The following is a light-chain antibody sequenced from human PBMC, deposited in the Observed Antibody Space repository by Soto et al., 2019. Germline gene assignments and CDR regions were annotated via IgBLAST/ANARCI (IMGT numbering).Light chain of an antibody. CDR2: DTS. Sequence: EIVLTQSPATLSLSPGERATLSCRASRGVGIYLAWYQQKPGQAPRLLIYDTSNRATGIPARFSGSGSGTDFTLTNSGLEPEDFAVYYCQQRYGWPPLTFGGGTRVEIK. CDR1: RGVGIY. J-gene: IGKJ4*01. V-gene: IGKV3-11*01. CDR3: QQRYGWPPLT.